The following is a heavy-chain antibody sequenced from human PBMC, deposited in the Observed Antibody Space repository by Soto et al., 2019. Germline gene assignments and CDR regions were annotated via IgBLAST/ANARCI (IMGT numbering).Heavy chain of an antibody. CDR2: FNPSGGSP. V-gene: IGHV1-46*02. CDR3: ARGGYDWYFDL. Sequence: QVQLVQSGAEVKKPGASVKVSCNASGYTFNSYYIHWVRQVPGQGLEWMGIFNPSGGSPNNPQKLKGGVTLTRDTSTSTVYVELSSLRADDTAIYYCARGGYDWYFDLWGRGTLVTVSS. CDR1: GYTFNSYY. D-gene: IGHD5-18*01. J-gene: IGHJ2*01.